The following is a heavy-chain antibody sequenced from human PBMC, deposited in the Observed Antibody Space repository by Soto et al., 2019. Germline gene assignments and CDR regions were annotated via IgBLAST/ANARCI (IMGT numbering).Heavy chain of an antibody. CDR3: AREVRVRGFDFDS. Sequence: PGGSLRLSCAASGFTFSDYYMSWIRQAPGKGLEWVSYISSSSSSYTNYADSVKGRFTISRDNSKNSLYLQMNSLRAEDTAVYYWAREVRVRGFDFDSWGQGTMVNVSS. J-gene: IGHJ3*02. CDR1: GFTFSDYY. D-gene: IGHD3-3*01. CDR2: ISSSSSSYT. V-gene: IGHV3-11*06.